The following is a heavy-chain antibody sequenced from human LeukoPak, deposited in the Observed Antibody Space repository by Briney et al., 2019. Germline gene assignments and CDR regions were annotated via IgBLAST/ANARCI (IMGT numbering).Heavy chain of an antibody. D-gene: IGHD3-3*01. CDR1: DGSISSYY. CDR2: MYYSGST. Sequence: SETLSLTCTVSDGSISSYYWSWIRQPPGKRLEWIGYMYYSGSTNYNPSLKSRVTMSVDTSKNEFSLKLNSVTAADTAVYFCARDFGVANYGMDVWGQGTTVTVSS. J-gene: IGHJ6*02. V-gene: IGHV4-59*12. CDR3: ARDFGVANYGMDV.